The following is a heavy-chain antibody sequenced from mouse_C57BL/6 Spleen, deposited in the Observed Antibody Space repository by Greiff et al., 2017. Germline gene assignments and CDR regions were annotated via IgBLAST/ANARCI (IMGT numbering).Heavy chain of an antibody. D-gene: IGHD2-4*01. CDR3: AREELRRLDY. V-gene: IGHV1-4*01. J-gene: IGHJ2*01. CDR2: INPSSGYT. CDR1: GYTFTSYT. Sequence: VKLKESGAELARPGASVKMSCKASGYTFTSYTMHWVKQRPGQGLEWIGYINPSSGYTKYNQKFKDKATLTADKSSSTAYMQLSSLTSEDSAVYYCAREELRRLDYWGQGTTLTVSS.